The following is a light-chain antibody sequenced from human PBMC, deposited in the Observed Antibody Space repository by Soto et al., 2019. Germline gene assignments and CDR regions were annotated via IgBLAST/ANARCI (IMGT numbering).Light chain of an antibody. CDR2: DAS. J-gene: IGKJ5*01. V-gene: IGKV1-5*01. CDR1: QSISSW. Sequence: DIQMTQSPSTLSASVGDRVTITCRASQSISSWLAWYQQEPGKAPKLLIYDASSLESGVPSRFSGSGSGTEFTLTISSLQPEDFATYYCLQHNSYPITFGQGTRLEIK. CDR3: LQHNSYPIT.